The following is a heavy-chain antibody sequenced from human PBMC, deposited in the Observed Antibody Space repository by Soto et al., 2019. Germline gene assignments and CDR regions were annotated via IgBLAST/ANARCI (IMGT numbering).Heavy chain of an antibody. CDR3: AKDPENFWSGYYTAHWFDP. V-gene: IGHV3-30*18. D-gene: IGHD3-3*01. J-gene: IGHJ5*02. CDR1: GFTFSSYG. CDR2: ISYDGSNK. Sequence: QVQLVESGGGVVQPGRSLRLSCAASGFTFSSYGMHWVRQAPGKGLEWVAVISYDGSNKYYADSVKGRFTISRDNSKNTLYLQKNSLRAEDTAVYYCAKDPENFWSGYYTAHWFDPWGQGTLVTVSS.